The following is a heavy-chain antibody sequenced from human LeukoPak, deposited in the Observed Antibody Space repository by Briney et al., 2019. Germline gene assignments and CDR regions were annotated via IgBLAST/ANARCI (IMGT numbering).Heavy chain of an antibody. V-gene: IGHV4-61*02. J-gene: IGHJ4*02. CDR2: IYTSGST. CDR1: GGSIGSGSYY. CDR3: ARDLAYRGYFDY. Sequence: SQTLSLTCTVSGGSIGSGSYYWSWIRQPAGKGLEWIGRIYTSGSTNYNPSLKSRVTISVDTSKNQFSLKLSSVTAADTAVYYCARDLAYRGYFDYWGQGTLVTVSS.